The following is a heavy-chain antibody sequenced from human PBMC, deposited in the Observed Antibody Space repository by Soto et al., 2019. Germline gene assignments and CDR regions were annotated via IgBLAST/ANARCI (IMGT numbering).Heavy chain of an antibody. D-gene: IGHD6-19*01. J-gene: IGHJ4*02. CDR2: IYHSGST. CDR3: ARARSGWGIDY. V-gene: IGHV4-30-2*01. CDR1: GGSISSGGYS. Sequence: QLHLQESGSGLVKPSQTLSLTCAVSGGSISSGGYSWSWIRQPPGKGLNYIGYIYHSGSTYYNPSXKXXVTISVDRSKHQFSLKLSSVTAADTAVYYCARARSGWGIDYWGQGTLVTVSS.